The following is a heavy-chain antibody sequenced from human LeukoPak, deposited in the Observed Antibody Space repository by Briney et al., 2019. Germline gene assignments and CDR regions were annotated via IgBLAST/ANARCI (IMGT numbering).Heavy chain of an antibody. CDR2: IHHSGRS. Sequence: SETLSLTCTVSGGSISSSSYYWGWIRQPPGKGLESIGFIHHSGRSRHNPSLKDRVATSVDTSRKQFALKLSSVTAADTAMYYCARGGNRFGGFYFDYWGQGIQVIVSS. CDR1: GGSISSSSYY. D-gene: IGHD3-10*01. V-gene: IGHV4-39*06. CDR3: ARGGNRFGGFYFDY. J-gene: IGHJ4*02.